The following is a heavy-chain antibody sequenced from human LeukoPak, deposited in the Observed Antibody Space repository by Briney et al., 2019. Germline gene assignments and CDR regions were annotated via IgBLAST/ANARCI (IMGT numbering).Heavy chain of an antibody. D-gene: IGHD3-22*01. CDR3: ARDRLDSSGYYRLYYFDY. V-gene: IGHV3-33*01. CDR1: GFTFSNYG. Sequence: GGSLRLSCAASGFTFSNYGIHWVRQAPGKGLQWVAVIWFDGHNKYYEESVKGRFTISRDNSKNTLYLQMNSLRAEDTAVYYCARDRLDSSGYYRLYYFDYWGQGTLVTVSS. CDR2: IWFDGHNK. J-gene: IGHJ4*02.